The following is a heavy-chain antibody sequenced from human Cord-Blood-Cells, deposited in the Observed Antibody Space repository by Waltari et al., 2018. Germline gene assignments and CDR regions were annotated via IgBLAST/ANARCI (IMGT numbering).Heavy chain of an antibody. J-gene: IGHJ6*02. CDR2: IRSKANSYAT. CDR1: GFTFSGSA. V-gene: IGHV3-73*01. Sequence: GFTFSGSAMHWVRQASGKGLEWVGRIRSKANSYATAYAASVKGRFTISRDDSKNTAYLQMNSLKTEDTAVYYCTTPEGVEIAAAGTYYYYYYGMDVWGQGTTVTVSS. D-gene: IGHD6-13*01. CDR3: TTPEGVEIAAAGTYYYYYYGMDV.